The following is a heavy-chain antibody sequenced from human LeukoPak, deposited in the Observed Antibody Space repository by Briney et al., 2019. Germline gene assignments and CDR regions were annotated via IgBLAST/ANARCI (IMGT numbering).Heavy chain of an antibody. J-gene: IGHJ4*02. V-gene: IGHV3-9*01. Sequence: LRLSCAASGFTFDDYGMHWVRQAPGKGLEWVSGISWNSGTIGYAGSVKGLFTISRDNAKNSLYLQMNSLRTEDTALYYCAKGGYCSSTSCYFDYWGQGPLVTVSS. CDR2: ISWNSGTI. CDR3: AKGGYCSSTSCYFDY. CDR1: GFTFDDYG. D-gene: IGHD2-2*01.